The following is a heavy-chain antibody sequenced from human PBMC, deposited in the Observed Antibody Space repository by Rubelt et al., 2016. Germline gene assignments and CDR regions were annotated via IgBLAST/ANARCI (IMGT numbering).Heavy chain of an antibody. CDR3: ARGMRWFGENY. J-gene: IGHJ4*02. Sequence: QVQLVQSGAEVKKPGASVKVSCKASGYTFTSYAMTWVRQAPGQGLEWMGWINTNTGNPTYAQGFTGRFVFALDTSGSTAYLQISSLKAEDTAVYYCARGMRWFGENYWGQGTLVTVSS. V-gene: IGHV7-4-1*02. CDR1: GYTFTSYA. D-gene: IGHD3-10*01. CDR2: INTNTGNP.